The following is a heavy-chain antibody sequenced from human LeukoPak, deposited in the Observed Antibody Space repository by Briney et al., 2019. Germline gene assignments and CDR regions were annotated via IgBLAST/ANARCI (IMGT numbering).Heavy chain of an antibody. CDR1: GGSISSSSYY. D-gene: IGHD2-2*01. Sequence: SETLSLTCTVSGGSISSSSYYWGWIRQPPGKGLEWIGSIYYSGSTYYNPSHKSRVTISVDTSKNQFSLKLSSVTAADTAVYYCAREAIVVVPAAMPVSGGEMDVWGKGTTVTVSS. J-gene: IGHJ6*04. V-gene: IGHV4-39*07. CDR3: AREAIVVVPAAMPVSGGEMDV. CDR2: IYYSGST.